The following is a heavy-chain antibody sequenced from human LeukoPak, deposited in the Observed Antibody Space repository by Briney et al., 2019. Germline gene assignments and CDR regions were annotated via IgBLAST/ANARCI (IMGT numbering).Heavy chain of an antibody. CDR3: ARVGGDYANWFDP. D-gene: IGHD2-21*02. V-gene: IGHV4-4*02. CDR1: GGSLSSRNW. J-gene: IGHJ5*02. CDR2: IYHSGST. Sequence: SETLSLTCAVAGGSLSSRNWWSWVRQPPGKGLEWIGEIYHSGSTNYNPSLKTRVTISVDKSKNQFSLKLSSVTAADTAVYYCARVGGDYANWFDPWGQGTLVTVSS.